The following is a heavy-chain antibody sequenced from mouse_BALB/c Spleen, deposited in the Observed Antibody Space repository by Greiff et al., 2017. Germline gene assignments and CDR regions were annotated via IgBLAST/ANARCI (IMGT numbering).Heavy chain of an antibody. J-gene: IGHJ3*01. CDR1: GDSITSGY. V-gene: IGHV3-8*02. CDR2: ISYSGST. Sequence: EVKLVESGPSLVKPSQTLSLTCSVTGDSITSGYWNWIRKFPGNKLEYMGYISYSGSTYYNPSLKSRISITRDTSKNQYYLQLNSVTTEDTATYYCARYGSSLPWFAYWGQGTLVTVSA. CDR3: ARYGSSLPWFAY. D-gene: IGHD1-1*01.